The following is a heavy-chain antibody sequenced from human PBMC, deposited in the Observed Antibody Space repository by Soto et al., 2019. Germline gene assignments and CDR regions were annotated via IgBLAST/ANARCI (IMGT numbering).Heavy chain of an antibody. Sequence: GASVKVSCKASGYTFTGYYMHWVRQAPGQGLEWMGWINPNSGGTNYAQKFQGRVTMTRDTSISTAYMELSRLRSDDTAVYYCARDGPKLAYCGGDCYSAWFDPWGQGTLVTVS. CDR1: GYTFTGYY. D-gene: IGHD2-21*02. V-gene: IGHV1-2*02. CDR3: ARDGPKLAYCGGDCYSAWFDP. CDR2: INPNSGGT. J-gene: IGHJ5*02.